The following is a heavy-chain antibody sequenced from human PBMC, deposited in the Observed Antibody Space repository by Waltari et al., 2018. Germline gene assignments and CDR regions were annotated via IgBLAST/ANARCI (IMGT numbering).Heavy chain of an antibody. CDR3: ARDLIESYYESRGYYRRIGY. J-gene: IGHJ4*02. CDR2: IYYSGRT. V-gene: IGHV4-31*03. D-gene: IGHD3-22*01. Sequence: QVQLQESGPGLVKPSQTLSLTCNVPGGSISSGGHYWSWTRQHTGTGRKWIGYIYYSGRTYYNPSLKSRVTISVVRSKNQFSLKLCSVTAADTAVYYCARDLIESYYESRGYYRRIGYLGQGTLVTVSS. CDR1: GGSISSGGHY.